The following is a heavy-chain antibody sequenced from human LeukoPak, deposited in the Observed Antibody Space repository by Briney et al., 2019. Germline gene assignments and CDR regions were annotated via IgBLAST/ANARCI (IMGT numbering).Heavy chain of an antibody. V-gene: IGHV1-69*05. D-gene: IGHD2-2*03. CDR2: IIPIFGTA. Sequence: SVKVSCKASGGTFSSYAFSWVRQAPGQGLEWMGGIIPIFGTANYAQKFQGRVTITTDESTSTAYMELSSLRSEDTAVYYCARGLDGPYYMDVWGKGTTVTVSS. J-gene: IGHJ6*03. CDR1: GGTFSSYA. CDR3: ARGLDGPYYMDV.